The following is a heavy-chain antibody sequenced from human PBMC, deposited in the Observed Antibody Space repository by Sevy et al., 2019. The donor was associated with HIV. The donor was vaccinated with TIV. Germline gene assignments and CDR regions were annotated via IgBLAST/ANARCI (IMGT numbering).Heavy chain of an antibody. J-gene: IGHJ5*02. CDR3: ATVSFYGSGSYEAWFDP. CDR2: FDPEDGET. V-gene: IGHV1-24*01. CDR1: GYTLTELS. Sequence: ASVKVSCKVSGYTLTELSMHWVRQAPGKGLEWMGGFDPEDGETIYAQKFQGRVTMTEDTSTDTAYMGLSSLRSEDTAVYYCATVSFYGSGSYEAWFDPWGQGTLVTVSS. D-gene: IGHD3-10*01.